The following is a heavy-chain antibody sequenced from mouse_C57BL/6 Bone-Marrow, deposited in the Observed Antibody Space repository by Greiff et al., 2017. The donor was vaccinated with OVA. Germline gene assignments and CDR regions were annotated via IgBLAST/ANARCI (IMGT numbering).Heavy chain of an antibody. CDR1: GYTFTSYW. CDR2: IDPSDSYT. CDR3: ARDPY. V-gene: IGHV1-50*01. J-gene: IGHJ3*01. Sequence: QVQLQQPGAELVKPGASVKLSCKASGYTFTSYWMQWVKQRPGQGLEWIGEIDPSDSYTNYNQKFKGKATLTVDTSSSTAYMQLSSLTSEDSAVYYCARDPYWGQGTLGTVSA.